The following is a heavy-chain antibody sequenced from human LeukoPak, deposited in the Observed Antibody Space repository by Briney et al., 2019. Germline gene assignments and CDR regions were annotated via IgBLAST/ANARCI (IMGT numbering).Heavy chain of an antibody. D-gene: IGHD3-9*01. J-gene: IGHJ4*02. CDR3: ASQYYDILTGYYKWSHYFDY. CDR1: GGSISSSSYY. Sequence: SETLSLTCTVSGGSISSSSYYWGWIRQPPGKGLEWIGSIYYSGSTYYNPSLKSRVTISVDTSKNQFSLKLSSVTAADTAVYYCASQYYDILTGYYKWSHYFDYWGQGTLVTVSS. V-gene: IGHV4-39*07. CDR2: IYYSGST.